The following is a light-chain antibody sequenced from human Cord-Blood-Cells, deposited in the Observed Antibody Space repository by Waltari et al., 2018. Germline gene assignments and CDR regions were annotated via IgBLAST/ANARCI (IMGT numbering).Light chain of an antibody. CDR2: AAS. V-gene: IGKV1D-12*01. J-gene: IGKJ4*01. Sequence: DIQMPQSPSSVSASVGYRVTSTGRAIQGISSWLAWYQQKPGKAPKRLIYAASSWQSGVPSRFSGSGSGTDFTLTISRLEPEDFSTYYCQQANSFPLTFGGGTKLENK. CDR3: QQANSFPLT. CDR1: QGISSW.